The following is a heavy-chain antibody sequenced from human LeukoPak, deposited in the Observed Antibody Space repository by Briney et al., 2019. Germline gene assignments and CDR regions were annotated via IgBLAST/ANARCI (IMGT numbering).Heavy chain of an antibody. Sequence: PSETLSLTCTVSGGSISTSNYYWGWIRQPPGKGLEWIGRICTSGSTNYNPSLKSRVTISVDTSKNQFSLKLSSVTAADTAVYYCARRIAVAGTFFYYYYMDVWGKGTTVTISS. D-gene: IGHD6-19*01. CDR1: GGSISTSNYY. J-gene: IGHJ6*03. CDR3: ARRIAVAGTFFYYYYMDV. CDR2: ICTSGST. V-gene: IGHV4-39*01.